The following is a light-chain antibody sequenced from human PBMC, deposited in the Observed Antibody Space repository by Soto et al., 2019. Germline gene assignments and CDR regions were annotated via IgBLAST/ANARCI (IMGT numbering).Light chain of an antibody. Sequence: EIVMTQSPATLSVSPGERVTLSCRASQSINNNLAWYQQKPGQAPRLLFYGTSTRATGIPARFSGSGSGTEFTLTISSLQSEDFAVYYCQQYNSWPPMYTFGQGTKLEIK. J-gene: IGKJ2*01. CDR2: GTS. CDR3: QQYNSWPPMYT. CDR1: QSINNN. V-gene: IGKV3-15*01.